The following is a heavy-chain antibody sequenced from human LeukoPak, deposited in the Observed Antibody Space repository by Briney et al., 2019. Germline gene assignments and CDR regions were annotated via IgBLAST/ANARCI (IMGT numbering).Heavy chain of an antibody. Sequence: GGSLRLSCAASGFTFSSYAMHWVRQAPGKGLEWVAVISYDGSNKYYADSVKGRFTISRDNSKNTLYLQMNSLRAEDTAVYYCASLHGVVNYFDYWGQGTLVTVSS. D-gene: IGHD5-24*01. CDR2: ISYDGSNK. J-gene: IGHJ4*02. CDR3: ASLHGVVNYFDY. V-gene: IGHV3-30*04. CDR1: GFTFSSYA.